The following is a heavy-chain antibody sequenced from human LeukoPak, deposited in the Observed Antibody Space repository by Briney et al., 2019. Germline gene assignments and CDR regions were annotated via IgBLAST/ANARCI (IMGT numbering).Heavy chain of an antibody. J-gene: IGHJ6*03. CDR3: ARSQGDMDV. CDR1: GDSVSSNIAA. D-gene: IGHD1-26*01. Sequence: SQTLSLTCAIPGDSVSSNIAAWNWIRQSPTRGLEWLGRTHYSSRWYNDYAVSVKSRITIYADTSKNQFSLQLNSVTPEDTAVYYCARSQGDMDVWGKGTSVTVSS. V-gene: IGHV6-1*01. CDR2: THYSSRWYN.